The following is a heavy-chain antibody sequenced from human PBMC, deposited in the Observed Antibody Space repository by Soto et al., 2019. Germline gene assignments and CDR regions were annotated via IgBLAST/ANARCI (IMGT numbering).Heavy chain of an antibody. D-gene: IGHD3-10*01. Sequence: ASVKVSCKASGYTFTSYDINWVRQATGQGLEWMGWMNLNSGNTGYAQKFQGRVTMTRNTSISTAYMELSSLRSEDTAVYYCARGHVRLWFGELVMGYWGQGTLVTVSS. CDR3: ARGHVRLWFGELVMGY. V-gene: IGHV1-8*01. CDR2: MNLNSGNT. CDR1: GYTFTSYD. J-gene: IGHJ4*02.